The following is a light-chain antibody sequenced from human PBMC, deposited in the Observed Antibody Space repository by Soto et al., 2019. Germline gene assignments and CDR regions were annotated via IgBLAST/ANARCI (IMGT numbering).Light chain of an antibody. Sequence: QSALTQPASVSGSPGQSITISCTGTSSDVGGYKFVSWYQHHPGKAPKLMIYEVNNRPSGVSDRFSGSKSGNTASLTISGLQPEDEADYYCLSYTSANTRVFGGATKLTVL. CDR3: LSYTSANTRV. CDR2: EVN. V-gene: IGLV2-14*01. J-gene: IGLJ3*02. CDR1: SSDVGGYKF.